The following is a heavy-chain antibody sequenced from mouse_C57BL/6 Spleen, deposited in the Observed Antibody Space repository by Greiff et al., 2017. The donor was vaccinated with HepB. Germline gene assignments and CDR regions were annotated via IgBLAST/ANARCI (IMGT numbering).Heavy chain of an antibody. V-gene: IGHV5-6*01. CDR2: ISSGGSYT. J-gene: IGHJ4*01. CDR3: ARHDYDQGYYYAMDY. Sequence: EVQVVESGGDLVKPGGSLKLSCAASGFTFSSYGMSWVRQTPDKRLEWVATISSGGSYTYYPDSVKGRFTISRDNAKNTLYLQMSSLKAEDTAMYYCARHDYDQGYYYAMDYWGQGTSVTVAS. CDR1: GFTFSSYG. D-gene: IGHD2-4*01.